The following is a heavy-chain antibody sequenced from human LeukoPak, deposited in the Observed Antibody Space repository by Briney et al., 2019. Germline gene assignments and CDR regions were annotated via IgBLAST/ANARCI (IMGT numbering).Heavy chain of an antibody. J-gene: IGHJ4*02. V-gene: IGHV4-31*02. CDR3: ARDHRIVGAVDY. D-gene: IGHD1-26*01. CDR2: IYYSGST. Sequence: WIGYIYYSGSTYYNPSLKSRVTTSVDTSKNQFSLKLSSVTAADTAVYYCARDHRIVGAVDYWGQGTLVNVSS.